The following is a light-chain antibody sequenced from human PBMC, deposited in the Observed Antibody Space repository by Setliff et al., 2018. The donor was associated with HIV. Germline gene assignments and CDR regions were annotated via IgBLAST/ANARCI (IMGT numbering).Light chain of an antibody. CDR3: SSYTSSNTGV. CDR1: GSAVGGYNY. V-gene: IGLV2-14*03. Sequence: QSALTQPASVSGSPGQSITISCAGTGSAVGGYNYVSWYQQHPGKAPKLMIYDVSNRPSGVSNRFPGSKSGHTASLTISGLQAEDEADYYCSSYTSSNTGVFGTGTKVTVL. CDR2: DVS. J-gene: IGLJ1*01.